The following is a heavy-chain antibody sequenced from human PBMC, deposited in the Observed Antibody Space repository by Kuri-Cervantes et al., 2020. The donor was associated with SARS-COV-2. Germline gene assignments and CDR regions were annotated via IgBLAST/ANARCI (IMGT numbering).Heavy chain of an antibody. V-gene: IGHV1-69*04. J-gene: IGHJ6*02. CDR1: GGTFSSYA. CDR3: ARVLTRDIVVVPAASRKYYYYGMDV. CDR2: IIPILGIA. D-gene: IGHD2-2*01. Sequence: SVKVSCKASGGTFSSYAISWVRQAPGQGLEWMGRIIPILGIANYAQKLQGRVTITADKSTSTAYMELSSLRSEDTAVYYCARVLTRDIVVVPAASRKYYYYGMDVCGQGTTVTVSS.